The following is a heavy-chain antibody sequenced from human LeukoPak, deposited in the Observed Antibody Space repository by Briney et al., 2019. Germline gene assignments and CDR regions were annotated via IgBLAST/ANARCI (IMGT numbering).Heavy chain of an antibody. Sequence: GASVKVSCKASGYTFTSYYMHWVRQAPGQGLEWMGIINPSGGSTSYAQKFQGRVTMTRDTSTSTVYMELSSLRSEDTAVYYCARPSRPYDSSGYYQFDYWGQGTLVTVSS. CDR2: INPSGGST. CDR3: ARPSRPYDSSGYYQFDY. V-gene: IGHV1-46*01. D-gene: IGHD3-22*01. CDR1: GYTFTSYY. J-gene: IGHJ4*02.